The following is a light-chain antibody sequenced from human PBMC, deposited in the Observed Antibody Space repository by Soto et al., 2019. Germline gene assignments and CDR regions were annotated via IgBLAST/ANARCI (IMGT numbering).Light chain of an antibody. CDR3: SSYTSSSTLPFV. V-gene: IGLV2-14*01. CDR1: SSDVGGYNY. Sequence: QSALTQPASVSGSPGQSITISCTGTSSDVGGYNYVSWYQQHPGKAPKLMIYDVSNRPSGVSNRFSGSKSCNTASLTISGLQAEDEADYYCSSYTSSSTLPFVFGTGTKLTVL. CDR2: DVS. J-gene: IGLJ1*01.